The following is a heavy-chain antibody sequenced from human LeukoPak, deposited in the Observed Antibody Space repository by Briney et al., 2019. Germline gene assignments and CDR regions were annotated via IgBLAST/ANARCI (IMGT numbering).Heavy chain of an antibody. J-gene: IGHJ4*02. Sequence: PSETLSLTCTVSGGSISSSSYYWSWIRQPPGKGLEWIGYIHYSGSTNYKSSLKSRVRISVDTSKNQFSLKLSSVTAADTAVYYCARDPDSSGYYYSWGQGTLVTVSS. CDR3: ARDPDSSGYYYS. CDR1: GGSISSSSYY. V-gene: IGHV4-61*01. CDR2: IHYSGST. D-gene: IGHD3-22*01.